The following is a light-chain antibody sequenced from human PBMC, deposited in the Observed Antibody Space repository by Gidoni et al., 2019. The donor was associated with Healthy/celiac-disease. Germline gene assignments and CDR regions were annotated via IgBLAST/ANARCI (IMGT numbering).Light chain of an antibody. CDR1: SSNIGSNT. V-gene: IGLV1-44*01. J-gene: IGLJ1*01. CDR3: AAWDDSLNGLLV. Sequence: QSVLTQPPSASGTPGQRVTIACSGSSSNIGSNTVNWYQQLPGTAPKLLIYSNKQRPSGVPDRFSGSKSGTSASLAISGLQSEDEADYYCAAWDDSLNGLLVFGTGTKVTVL. CDR2: SNK.